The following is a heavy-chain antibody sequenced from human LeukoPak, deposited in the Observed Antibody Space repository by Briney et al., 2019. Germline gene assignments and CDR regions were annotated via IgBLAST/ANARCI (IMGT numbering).Heavy chain of an antibody. J-gene: IGHJ3*02. V-gene: IGHV1-2*06. D-gene: IGHD1-26*01. CDR2: INPISGGT. CDR1: GYTFTGYW. Sequence: ASVKVSCKASGYTFTGYWHWVRQAPGPGLEWMGRINPISGGTDYPQKFRGRVTMTRDTSVNTAYMELSSLRSDDTAVYYCARFLSGSHDAFDIWGQGTMVTVSS. CDR3: ARFLSGSHDAFDI.